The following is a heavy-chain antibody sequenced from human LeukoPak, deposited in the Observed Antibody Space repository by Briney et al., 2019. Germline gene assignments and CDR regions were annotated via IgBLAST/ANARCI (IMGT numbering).Heavy chain of an antibody. V-gene: IGHV3-23*01. J-gene: IGHJ2*01. CDR3: ARDHGRWYFDL. CDR2: ISGSGYST. CDR1: GFTFSSHA. D-gene: IGHD3/OR15-3a*01. Sequence: GGSLRLSCAASGFTFSSHAMSWVRQSPGKGLEWVSAISGSGYSTNYADSVKGRFTISRDNAKNSLYLQMNSLRAEDTAVYYCARDHGRWYFDLWGRGTLVTVSS.